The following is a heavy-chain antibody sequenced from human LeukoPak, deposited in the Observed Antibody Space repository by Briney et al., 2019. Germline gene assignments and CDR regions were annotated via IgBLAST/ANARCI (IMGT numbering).Heavy chain of an antibody. CDR3: ARFGGKAAIRRGRVDTYYMDV. CDR2: INHSGST. V-gene: IGHV4-34*01. D-gene: IGHD2-21*02. CDR1: GGSFSNYY. Sequence: SETLSLTCAVYGGSFSNYYWSWIRQPPGKGLEWIGEINHSGSTNYNPPLKSRVTISVDTSKNQFSLKLSSVTAADTAVYYCARFGGKAAIRRGRVDTYYMDVWGKGTTVTVSS. J-gene: IGHJ6*03.